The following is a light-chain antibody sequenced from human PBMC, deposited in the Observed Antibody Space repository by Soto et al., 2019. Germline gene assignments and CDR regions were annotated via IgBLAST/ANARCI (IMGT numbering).Light chain of an antibody. V-gene: IGKV1D-12*01. Sequence: DIQMTQSPSSVSVSVGDRVTITCQASQGISSSLAWYQQKPGKAPKLLIYSASSLQSGVPSRFSGSGFGTDFTLTISSLQPEDFATYYCQQADTFPITFGQGTRLEIK. CDR3: QQADTFPIT. J-gene: IGKJ5*01. CDR1: QGISSS. CDR2: SAS.